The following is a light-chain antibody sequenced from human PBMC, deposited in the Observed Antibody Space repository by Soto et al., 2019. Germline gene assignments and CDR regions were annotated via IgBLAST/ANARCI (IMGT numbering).Light chain of an antibody. CDR1: QDISSY. CDR2: AAS. CDR3: QQLNTYPLFT. J-gene: IGKJ3*01. V-gene: IGKV1-9*01. Sequence: DIQLTQSPSFLSASVGDRVTITCRASQDISSYLAWYQQKTGKAPKLLIYAASTLQNGVPSRFSGSGSGTEFALTISSLQPEDFATYYCQQLNTYPLFTFGPGTKVDI.